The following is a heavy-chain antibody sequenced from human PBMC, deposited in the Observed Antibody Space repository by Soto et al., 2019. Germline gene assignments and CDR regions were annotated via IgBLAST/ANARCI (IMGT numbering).Heavy chain of an antibody. D-gene: IGHD6-6*01. CDR2: FDPEDGET. Sequence: GASVEVSCRVSGYTLTELSMHWVRQAPGKGLEWVGGFDPEDGETIYAQKFQGRVTMTEDTSTDTAYMELSSLRSEDTAVYYCATSSSLTMDVWGQGTTVTVSS. J-gene: IGHJ6*02. CDR3: ATSSSLTMDV. CDR1: GYTLTELS. V-gene: IGHV1-24*01.